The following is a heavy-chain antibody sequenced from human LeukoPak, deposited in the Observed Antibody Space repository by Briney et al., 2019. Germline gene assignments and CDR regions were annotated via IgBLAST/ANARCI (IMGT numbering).Heavy chain of an antibody. CDR1: GESFNDYY. J-gene: IGHJ5*02. V-gene: IGHV4-34*01. Sequence: SETLSLTCAVYGESFNDYYWSWIRQPPGKGLEWIGEINHRGRTNCNPSLKSRVTISVDKSKNQFSLKLSSVTAADTAVYYCARADGSSWYPFDPWGQGTLVTVSS. D-gene: IGHD6-13*01. CDR3: ARADGSSWYPFDP. CDR2: INHRGRT.